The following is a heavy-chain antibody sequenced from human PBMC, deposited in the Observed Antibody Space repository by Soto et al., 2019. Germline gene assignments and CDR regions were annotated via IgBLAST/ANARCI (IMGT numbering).Heavy chain of an antibody. D-gene: IGHD3-10*02. Sequence: GSLRLSCAASGFTFSSYWMHWVRQAPGKGLVWVSRINSDGSSTSYADSVKGRFTISRDNAKNTLYLQMNSLRAEDTAVYYCAREWVFVRGVIRYYYYYGMDVRGQGTTVTVSS. CDR2: INSDGSST. V-gene: IGHV3-74*01. J-gene: IGHJ6*02. CDR1: GFTFSSYW. CDR3: AREWVFVRGVIRYYYYYGMDV.